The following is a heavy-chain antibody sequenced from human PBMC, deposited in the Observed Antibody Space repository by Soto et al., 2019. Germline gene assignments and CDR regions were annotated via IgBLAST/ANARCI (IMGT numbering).Heavy chain of an antibody. CDR2: IIPIFGTA. Sequence: QVQLVQSGAEVKKPGSSVKVSCKASGGTFSSYAISWVRQAPGQGLEWLGGIIPIFGTANYAQKVQGRVTITADESTSAADIEVSSRGSEDTAVYNFARVTEYYDSWRYYRGYYYYGRDYCVQGATVTVSS. D-gene: IGHD3-10*01. J-gene: IGHJ6*02. CDR1: GGTFSSYA. V-gene: IGHV1-69*01. CDR3: ARVTEYYDSWRYYRGYYYYGRDY.